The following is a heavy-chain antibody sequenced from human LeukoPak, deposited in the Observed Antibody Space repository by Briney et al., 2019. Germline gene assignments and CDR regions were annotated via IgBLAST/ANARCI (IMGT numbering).Heavy chain of an antibody. CDR3: AELGITMIGGV. D-gene: IGHD3-10*02. CDR2: ISSSGSTI. J-gene: IGHJ6*04. V-gene: IGHV3-48*04. Sequence: GGSLRLSCAASGFTFSTYWMSWVRQAPGKGLEWVSYISSSGSTIYYADSVKGRFTISRDNAKNSLYLQMNSLRAEETAVYYCAELGITMIGGVWGKGTRSPSPQ. CDR1: GFTFSTYW.